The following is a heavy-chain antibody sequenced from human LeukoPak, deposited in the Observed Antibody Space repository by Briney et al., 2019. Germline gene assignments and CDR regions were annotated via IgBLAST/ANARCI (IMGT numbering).Heavy chain of an antibody. V-gene: IGHV3-53*01. D-gene: IGHD6-13*01. Sequence: GGSLRLSCAASGFVFDAFSMNWVRQAPGKGLEWVSLIYSGGSTYYADSVKGRFTISRDNSKNTLYLQMNSLRAEDTAVYYCARGAATAASWYAVDYWGQGTLVTVSS. CDR3: ARGAATAASWYAVDY. CDR2: IYSGGST. CDR1: GFVFDAFS. J-gene: IGHJ4*02.